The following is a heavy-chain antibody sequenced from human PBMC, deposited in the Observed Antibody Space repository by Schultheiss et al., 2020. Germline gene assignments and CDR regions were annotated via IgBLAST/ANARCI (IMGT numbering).Heavy chain of an antibody. CDR3: ARVLAAAVTGYYYYMDV. CDR1: GYTFTSYG. D-gene: IGHD6-13*01. CDR2: ISAYNGNT. Sequence: VSVKVSCKASGYTFTSYGISWVRQAPGQGLEWMGWISAYNGNTNYAQKLQGRVTMTTDTSTSTAYMELRSLRSDDTAVYYCARVLAAAVTGYYYYMDVWGTGNTGTVSS. V-gene: IGHV1-18*01. J-gene: IGHJ6*03.